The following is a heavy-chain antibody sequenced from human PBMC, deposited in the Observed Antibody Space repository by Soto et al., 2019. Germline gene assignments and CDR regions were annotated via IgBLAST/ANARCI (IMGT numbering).Heavy chain of an antibody. D-gene: IGHD3-10*01. J-gene: IGHJ6*03. Sequence: PSQALSLTCAISGDSVSSNSAAWNWIRQSPSRGLEWLGRTYYRSKWYNDYAVSVKSRITINPDTSKNQFSLQLNSVTPEDTAVYYCARLKGSALLWFGEFALDSGEDYYYMDVWGKGTTVTVSS. CDR1: GDSVSSNSAA. CDR2: TYYRSKWYN. V-gene: IGHV6-1*01. CDR3: ARLKGSALLWFGEFALDSGEDYYYMDV.